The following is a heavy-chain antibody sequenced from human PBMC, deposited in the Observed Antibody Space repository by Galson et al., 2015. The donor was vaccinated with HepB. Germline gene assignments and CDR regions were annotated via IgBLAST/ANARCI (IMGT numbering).Heavy chain of an antibody. CDR2: IYYSGST. CDR3: ATQNCGGDCPELFEI. CDR1: GGSISSSSYY. J-gene: IGHJ3*02. Sequence: SETLSLTCTVSGGSISSSSYYWGWIRQPPGKGLEWIGSIYYSGSTYYNPSLKSRVTISVDTSKNQFSLKLSSVTAADTAVYYCATQNCGGDCPELFEIWGQGTMVTVSS. V-gene: IGHV4-39*01. D-gene: IGHD2-21*02.